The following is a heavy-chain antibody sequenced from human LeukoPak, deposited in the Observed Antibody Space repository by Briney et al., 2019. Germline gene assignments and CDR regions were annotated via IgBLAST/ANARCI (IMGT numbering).Heavy chain of an antibody. Sequence: SETLSLTCTVSGGSISSGGYYWSWIRQHPGKGLEWIGYIYYSGSTYCNPSLKSRVTISVDTSKNQFSLKLTSVTAADTAVYYCARVASGAGYNWFDPWGQGTLVTVSS. CDR2: IYYSGST. J-gene: IGHJ5*02. V-gene: IGHV4-31*03. D-gene: IGHD2-15*01. CDR1: GGSISSGGYY. CDR3: ARVASGAGYNWFDP.